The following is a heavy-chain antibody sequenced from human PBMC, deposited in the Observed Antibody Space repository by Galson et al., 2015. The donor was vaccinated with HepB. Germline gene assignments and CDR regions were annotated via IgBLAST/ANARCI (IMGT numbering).Heavy chain of an antibody. CDR3: ARSYDFWSGIFDY. J-gene: IGHJ4*02. V-gene: IGHV3-11*01. CDR1: GFTFSDYY. Sequence: SLRLSCAASGFTFSDYYMSWIRQAPGKGLEWVSYISSSGSTIYYADSVKGRFTISRDNAKNPLYLQMNSLRAEDTAVYYCARSYDFWSGIFDYWGQGTLVTVSS. D-gene: IGHD3-3*01. CDR2: ISSSGSTI.